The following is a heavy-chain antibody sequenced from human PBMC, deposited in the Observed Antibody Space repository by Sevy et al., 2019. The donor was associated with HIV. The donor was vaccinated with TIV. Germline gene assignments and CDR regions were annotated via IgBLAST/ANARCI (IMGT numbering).Heavy chain of an antibody. CDR3: ARAYDFWSLNWFDP. J-gene: IGHJ5*02. CDR2: ISAYNGNT. CDR1: GYTFTSYG. Sequence: ASVKVSCKASGYTFTSYGISWVRQAPGQGLEWMGWISAYNGNTNYAQKLQGRVTMTTDTSTSTAYMELRSLRSDDTAVYYCARAYDFWSLNWFDPWGQGTLVTVSS. D-gene: IGHD3-3*01. V-gene: IGHV1-18*01.